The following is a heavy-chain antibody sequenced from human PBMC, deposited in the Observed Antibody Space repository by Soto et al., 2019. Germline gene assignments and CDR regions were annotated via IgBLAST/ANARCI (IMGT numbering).Heavy chain of an antibody. CDR2: ISAYNGNT. D-gene: IGHD1-26*01. J-gene: IGHJ6*02. CDR3: AREETGPRGSYNFYYYYYGMDV. V-gene: IGHV1-18*01. Sequence: QVQLVQSGAEVKKPGASVKVSCKASGYTFTSYGISWVRQAPGQGLEWMGWISAYNGNTNYAQKLQGRVTMTTDTSTSTAYMELRSLRSDDTAVYYCAREETGPRGSYNFYYYYYGMDVWGQGTTVTVSS. CDR1: GYTFTSYG.